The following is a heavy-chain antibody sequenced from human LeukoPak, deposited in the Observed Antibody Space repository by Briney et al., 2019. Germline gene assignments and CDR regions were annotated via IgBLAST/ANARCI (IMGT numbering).Heavy chain of an antibody. D-gene: IGHD1-26*01. CDR1: GGTFSSYA. Sequence: GASVKVSCKASGGTFSSYAISWVRQAPGQGLEWMGGIIPIFGTANYAQKFQGRVTITADESTSTAYMELSSLRSEDTAVYYCAKLLIVGANPYYFDYWGQGTLVTVSS. J-gene: IGHJ4*02. CDR2: IIPIFGTA. V-gene: IGHV1-69*13. CDR3: AKLLIVGANPYYFDY.